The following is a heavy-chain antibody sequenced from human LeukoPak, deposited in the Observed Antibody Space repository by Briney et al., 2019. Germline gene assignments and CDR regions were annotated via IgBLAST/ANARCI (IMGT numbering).Heavy chain of an antibody. V-gene: IGHV3-11*01. CDR1: GFTFTDYY. Sequence: PGGSLRLSCAASGFTFTDYYMSWIRQAPGKGPEWVSYISSSGSTIYYAAPVKGRFTISGDNAKNSLYLQMNSLRAEDTAVYYCARAGYSGYELDYWGQGTLVTVSS. CDR2: ISSSGSTI. CDR3: ARAGYSGYELDY. J-gene: IGHJ4*02. D-gene: IGHD5-12*01.